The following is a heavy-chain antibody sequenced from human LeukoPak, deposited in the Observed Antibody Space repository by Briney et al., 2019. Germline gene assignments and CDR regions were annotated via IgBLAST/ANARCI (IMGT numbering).Heavy chain of an antibody. J-gene: IGHJ4*02. D-gene: IGHD2-21*02. CDR3: TRDQYCGGDCYAFDY. V-gene: IGHV3-49*04. Sequence: PGGSLRLSCTASGFTFGDYAMSWVRQAPGKGLEWVGFIRSKAYGGTTEYAASVKGRFTISRDDSKSIAYLQMNSLKTEDTAVYYCTRDQYCGGDCYAFDYWGQGTLVTVPS. CDR1: GFTFGDYA. CDR2: IRSKAYGGTT.